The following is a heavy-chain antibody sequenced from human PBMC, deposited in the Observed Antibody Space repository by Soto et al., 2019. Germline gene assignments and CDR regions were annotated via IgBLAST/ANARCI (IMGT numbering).Heavy chain of an antibody. J-gene: IGHJ5*02. V-gene: IGHV4-4*07. D-gene: IGHD6-19*01. CDR2: ISTSGTT. CDR1: GASISSYF. Sequence: PSETLSLTCTVFGASISSYFWTWIRQPAGKGLDWIGRISTSGTTNYNPSLKSRVTMSVDTSKNHFSQNLSFVTAADTAVYYCAREAGPDRWFDPWGQGTLVTISS. CDR3: AREAGPDRWFDP.